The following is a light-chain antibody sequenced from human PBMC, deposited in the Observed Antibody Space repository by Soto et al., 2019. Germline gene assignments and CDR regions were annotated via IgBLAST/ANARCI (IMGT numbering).Light chain of an antibody. CDR3: QQSYSTPSIT. J-gene: IGKJ5*01. CDR1: QSISSY. CDR2: AAS. Sequence: DIQMTPSPSSLSASVGDRVTITCRASQSISSYLNWYQQKPGKAPKLLIYAASSLQSGVPSRFSGSGSGTDFTLTISSLQPEDFATYYCQQSYSTPSITFGQGTRWRL. V-gene: IGKV1-39*01.